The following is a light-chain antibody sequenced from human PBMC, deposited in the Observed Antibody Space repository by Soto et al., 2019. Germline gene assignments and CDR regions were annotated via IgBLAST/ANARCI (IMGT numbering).Light chain of an antibody. CDR2: GAS. CDR3: QQYNNWPQT. CDR1: QSVSSN. Sequence: EIVMTQSPATLSVSPGERATLCCRASQSVSSNLAWYQQKPGQAPRLLIYGASTRATSIPARFSGSGSGTEFTLTISSLQSEDFAVYYCQQYNNWPQTFGQGTKV. V-gene: IGKV3-15*01. J-gene: IGKJ1*01.